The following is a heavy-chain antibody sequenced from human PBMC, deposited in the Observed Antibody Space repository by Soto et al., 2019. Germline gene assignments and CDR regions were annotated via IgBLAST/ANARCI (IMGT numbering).Heavy chain of an antibody. V-gene: IGHV1-46*01. CDR1: GYTFTSYY. J-gene: IGHJ6*02. Sequence: ASVKVSCKASGYTFTSYYMHSVRQAPGQGLAWMGIINPSGGSTSYAQKFQGRVTMTTDKSTSTAYMELSSLRSEDTAVYYCARDPRYCSSTSCYEYYGMDVWGQGTTVTVSS. CDR3: ARDPRYCSSTSCYEYYGMDV. D-gene: IGHD2-2*01. CDR2: INPSGGST.